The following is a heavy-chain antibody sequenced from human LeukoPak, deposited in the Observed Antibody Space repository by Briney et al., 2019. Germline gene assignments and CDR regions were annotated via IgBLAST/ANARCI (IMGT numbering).Heavy chain of an antibody. D-gene: IGHD6-13*01. CDR3: ARAPPRLWQQFLYYYMDV. CDR2: INHSGGT. Sequence: SETLSLTCAVYGGSFSGYYWSWIRQPPGKGLEWIGEINHSGGTNYNPSLKSRVTISVDTSKNQFSLKLSSVTAADTAVYYCARAPPRLWQQFLYYYMDVWGKGTTVTVSS. V-gene: IGHV4-34*01. J-gene: IGHJ6*03. CDR1: GGSFSGYY.